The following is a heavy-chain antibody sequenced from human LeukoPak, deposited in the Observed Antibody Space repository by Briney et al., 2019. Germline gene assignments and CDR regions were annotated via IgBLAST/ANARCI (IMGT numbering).Heavy chain of an antibody. CDR1: GGSFSGDY. D-gene: IGHD3-22*01. CDR3: ARERVVTMIVVVPGGFDP. Sequence: SETLSLTCAVYGGSFSGDYWSWIRQPPGKGLEWIGEINHSGSTNYNPSLKSRVTISVDTSKNQFSLKLSSVTAADTAVYYCARERVVTMIVVVPGGFDPWGQGTLVTVSS. J-gene: IGHJ5*02. CDR2: INHSGST. V-gene: IGHV4-34*01.